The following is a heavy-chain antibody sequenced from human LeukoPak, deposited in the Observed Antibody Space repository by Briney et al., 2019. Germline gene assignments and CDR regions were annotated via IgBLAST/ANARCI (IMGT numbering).Heavy chain of an antibody. CDR1: GFTFSSHT. V-gene: IGHV3-48*02. Sequence: PGGSLRLSRAASGFTFSSHTMIGARQAPGRGLELVSYISSSSSTIYYADAVKGRFTISRDDAKNSLILQMNSLRDEDTAVYYCARDCSGGSCYLDYWGQGTLVTVSS. CDR3: ARDCSGGSCYLDY. D-gene: IGHD2-15*01. J-gene: IGHJ4*02. CDR2: ISSSSSTI.